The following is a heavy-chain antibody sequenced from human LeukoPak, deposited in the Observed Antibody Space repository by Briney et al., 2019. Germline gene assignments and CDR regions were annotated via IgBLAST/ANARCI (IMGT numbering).Heavy chain of an antibody. Sequence: PGGSLRLSCDASEFIFSDYDMNWVRQAPGKGLEWVSSISSSSSDYIYYADSVKGRFTISRDNAKNSLYLQMNSLRVEDTAVYYCARDRDGISMVRDRTYYYMDVWGKGATVTVSS. D-gene: IGHD3-10*01. CDR3: ARDRDGISMVRDRTYYYMDV. CDR2: ISSSSSDYI. CDR1: EFIFSDYD. J-gene: IGHJ6*03. V-gene: IGHV3-21*01.